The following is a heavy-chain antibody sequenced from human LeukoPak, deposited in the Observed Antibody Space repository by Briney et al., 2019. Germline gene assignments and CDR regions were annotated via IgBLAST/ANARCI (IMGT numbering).Heavy chain of an antibody. J-gene: IGHJ4*02. D-gene: IGHD4-23*01. CDR1: GFTVSSNY. V-gene: IGHV3-66*01. CDR3: AREYIRYDGNSGWFDY. CDR2: IYSGGST. Sequence: GGSLRLSCAASGFTVSSNYMSWVRQAPGKGLEWVSVIYSGGSTYYADSVKGRFTISRDNSKNTLYLQMNSLRAEDTAVYYCAREYIRYDGNSGWFDYWGQGTLVTVSS.